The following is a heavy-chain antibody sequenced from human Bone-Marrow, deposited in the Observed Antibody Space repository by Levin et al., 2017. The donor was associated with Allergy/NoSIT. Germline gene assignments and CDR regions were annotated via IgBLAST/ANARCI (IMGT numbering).Heavy chain of an antibody. CDR3: ARATSPNVLRYFDWLQPKIGAFDI. CDR1: GGSIRSGDYY. CDR2: IYYSGST. D-gene: IGHD3-9*01. V-gene: IGHV4-30-4*01. Sequence: LSQTLSLPCTVSGGSIRSGDYYWSWIRQPPGKGLEWIGYIYYSGSTYYNPSLKSRVTISVDTSKNQFSLKLSSVTAADTAVYYCARATSPNVLRYFDWLQPKIGAFDIWGQGTMVTVSS. J-gene: IGHJ3*02.